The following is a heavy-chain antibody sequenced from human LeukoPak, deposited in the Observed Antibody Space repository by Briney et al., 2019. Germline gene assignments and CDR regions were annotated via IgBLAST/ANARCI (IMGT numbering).Heavy chain of an antibody. J-gene: IGHJ4*02. Sequence: ASVKVSCKASGYTFTGYYMHWVRQAPGQGLEWMGWINPNSGGTNYAQKFQGRVTMTRDTSISTAYMELSRLGSDDTAVYYCARAPITIFGVVKNFDYWGQGTLVTVSS. CDR1: GYTFTGYY. V-gene: IGHV1-2*02. CDR3: ARAPITIFGVVKNFDY. CDR2: INPNSGGT. D-gene: IGHD3-3*01.